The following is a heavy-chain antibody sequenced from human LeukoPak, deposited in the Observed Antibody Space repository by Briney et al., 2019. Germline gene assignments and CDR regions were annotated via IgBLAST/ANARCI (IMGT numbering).Heavy chain of an antibody. D-gene: IGHD5-18*01. CDR2: ISSTSSII. V-gene: IGHV3-48*04. CDR1: GFAFSTYS. CDR3: ARTAMVNFDY. Sequence: PGGSLRLSCAASGFAFSTYSMSWVRQAAGKGLKWVSYISSTSSIIYYADSVKGRFTISRDNAKNSLYLQMNSLRAEDTAVYYCARTAMVNFDYWGQGTLVTVSS. J-gene: IGHJ4*02.